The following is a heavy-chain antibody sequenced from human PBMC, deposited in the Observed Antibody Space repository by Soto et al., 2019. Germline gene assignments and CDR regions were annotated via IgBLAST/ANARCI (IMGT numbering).Heavy chain of an antibody. V-gene: IGHV3-21*01. J-gene: IGHJ3*02. Sequence: EVQLVESGGGLVKPGESLRLSCAASGFTFSNYNINWVRQAPGKGLEWVSSIRSRSIDMYYADSVKGRFTISIDDAKNSLSLQMNGLRAEDTAVYFCVRESYPAKAFDIWGQGTMVTVSS. D-gene: IGHD2-2*01. CDR3: VRESYPAKAFDI. CDR1: GFTFSNYN. CDR2: IRSRSIDM.